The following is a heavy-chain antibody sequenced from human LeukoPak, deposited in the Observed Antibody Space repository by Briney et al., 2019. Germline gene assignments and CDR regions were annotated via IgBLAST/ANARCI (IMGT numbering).Heavy chain of an antibody. CDR1: GGSISNYY. CDR3: ARAWGSASYYPGAMDV. V-gene: IGHV4-59*01. CDR2: VYYNGST. Sequence: SETLSLTCTVSGGSISNYYWSWIRQPAGKALEWIGYVYYNGSTNYNPSLKSRVTISIDTSRNQFSLKLSSVTAADTAVFYCARAWGSASYYPGAMDVWGQGTTVTVSS. J-gene: IGHJ6*02. D-gene: IGHD3-16*01.